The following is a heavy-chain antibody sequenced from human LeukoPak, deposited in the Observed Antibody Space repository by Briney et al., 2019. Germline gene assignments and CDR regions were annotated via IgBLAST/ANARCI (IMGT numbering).Heavy chain of an antibody. Sequence: PSETLSLTCTVSSGSISTYYWSWIRQPPGKGLEWIGYIHYSGSTNYNPSLKSRVSISVETSKSHFSLKLTSVTAADTAVYYCARDGKFYDILTGPGNWFDPWGQGTLVTVSS. V-gene: IGHV4-59*01. J-gene: IGHJ5*02. CDR3: ARDGKFYDILTGPGNWFDP. D-gene: IGHD3-9*01. CDR2: IHYSGST. CDR1: SGSISTYY.